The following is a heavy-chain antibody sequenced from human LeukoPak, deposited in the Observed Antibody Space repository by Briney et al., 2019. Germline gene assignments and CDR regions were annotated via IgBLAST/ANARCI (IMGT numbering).Heavy chain of an antibody. CDR2: ISSSSSYI. D-gene: IGHD3-10*01. CDR3: ARGGGYGWGYYYYYYMDV. CDR1: GFTFSSYS. V-gene: IGHV3-21*01. J-gene: IGHJ6*03. Sequence: GGSLRLSCAASGFTFSSYSMNWVRQAPGKGLEWVSSISSSSSYIYYADSVKGRFTISRDNAKSSLYLQMNSLRAEDTAVYYCARGGGYGWGYYYYYYMDVWGKGTTVTVSS.